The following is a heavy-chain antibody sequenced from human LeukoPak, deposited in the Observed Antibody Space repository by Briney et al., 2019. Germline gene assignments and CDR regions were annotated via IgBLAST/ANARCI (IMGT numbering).Heavy chain of an antibody. CDR2: IYYSGST. V-gene: IGHV4-39*07. J-gene: IGHJ5*02. CDR3: ARDPRITIFGVLYRGWFDP. CDR1: GGSISSSSYY. D-gene: IGHD3-3*01. Sequence: PSETLSLTCTVSGGSISSSSYYWGWIRQPPGKGLEWIGSIYYSGSTYYNPSLKSRVTISVDTSKNQFSLKLSSVTAADTAVYYCARDPRITIFGVLYRGWFDPWGQGTLVTVSS.